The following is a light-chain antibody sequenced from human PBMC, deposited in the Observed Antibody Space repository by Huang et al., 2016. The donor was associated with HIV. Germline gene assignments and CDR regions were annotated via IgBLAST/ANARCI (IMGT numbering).Light chain of an antibody. V-gene: IGKV1-39*01. CDR3: QQSYRTPYT. CDR2: TAS. Sequence: DIQMTQSPSSLSASVGDRVTITCRASQSISSHLNWYQHKPGEAPKVLIYTASSLQSGVPSRFSGSGSGIDLILTISSLQPEDFATYYCQQSYRTPYTFGQGDQAGDQT. J-gene: IGKJ2*01. CDR1: QSISSH.